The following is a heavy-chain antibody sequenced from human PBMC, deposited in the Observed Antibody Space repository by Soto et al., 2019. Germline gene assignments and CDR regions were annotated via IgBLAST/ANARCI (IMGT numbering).Heavy chain of an antibody. V-gene: IGHV4-4*02. CDR2: IYHSGST. CDR1: GGSISSTHS. D-gene: IGHD2-21*01. CDR3: ASAVALPGLFYLEF. Sequence: QVQLQESGPRLVRPSETLSLTCAVSGGSISSTHSWSWVRQPPGKGLEWIAEIYHSGSTNYNPSLKSRATISVDKSKNQFSLNVNSVTAADTAVYFCASAVALPGLFYLEFWGQGTLVTVSS. J-gene: IGHJ4*02.